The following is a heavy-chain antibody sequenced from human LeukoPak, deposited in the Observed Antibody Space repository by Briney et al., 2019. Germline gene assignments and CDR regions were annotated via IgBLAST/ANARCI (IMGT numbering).Heavy chain of an antibody. CDR3: AREVSGRDDY. CDR1: GFEFSRSW. Sequence: GGSLRLSCATSGFEFSRSWMHWVRQAPGKGLVWVSHINTDGSTTNYADSLKGRFTISRDNSKNTLHLQMNNLRAEDTAVYFCAREVSGRDDYWGQGTLVTVSS. D-gene: IGHD3-10*01. CDR2: INTDGSTT. J-gene: IGHJ4*02. V-gene: IGHV3-74*01.